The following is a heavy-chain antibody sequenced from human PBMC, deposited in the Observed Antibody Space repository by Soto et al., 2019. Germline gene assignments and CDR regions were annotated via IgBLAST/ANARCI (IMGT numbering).Heavy chain of an antibody. Sequence: GGSLRLSCAASGFTFSNFGMHWVRQAPGKGLEWVAVIWYDGSNEYYADSVKGRFTISKDNSKSTLYLQMNSLRAEDTAVYYCARDDIPGIAVSTYGMDVWGQGTTVTVSS. CDR1: GFTFSNFG. J-gene: IGHJ6*02. V-gene: IGHV3-33*08. CDR3: ARDDIPGIAVSTYGMDV. D-gene: IGHD6-19*01. CDR2: IWYDGSNE.